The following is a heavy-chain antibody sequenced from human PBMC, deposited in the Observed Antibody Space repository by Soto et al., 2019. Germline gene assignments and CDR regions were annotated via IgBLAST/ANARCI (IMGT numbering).Heavy chain of an antibody. CDR3: ARDLKAVVNHIHYNHYGLDV. V-gene: IGHV3-23*01. J-gene: IGHJ6*02. CDR2: VAYNGDP. D-gene: IGHD3-22*01. Sequence: GGSLRLSCEASGFPFIEYAMTWVRQAPGKGLEWVSTVAYNGDPYSPDSVRGRFTISRDNSRNTVTLQMTSLRAEDTAVYFCARDLKAVVNHIHYNHYGLDVWGQGTTVTVSS. CDR1: GFPFIEYA.